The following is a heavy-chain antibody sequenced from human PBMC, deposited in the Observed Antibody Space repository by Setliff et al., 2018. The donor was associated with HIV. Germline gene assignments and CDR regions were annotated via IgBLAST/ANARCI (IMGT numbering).Heavy chain of an antibody. V-gene: IGHV4-61*01. CDR2: IYYSVST. CDR1: GGAVGSGSYY. Sequence: PSETLSLTCSVSGGAVGSGSYYWSWIRQSPGKGLEWLGYIYYSVSTTYNPSLKSRVTMSIDTSKNQFSLKLRSVTAADTAVYYCARDPPGYGDSNDYWGQGTLVTVSS. D-gene: IGHD4-17*01. CDR3: ARDPPGYGDSNDY. J-gene: IGHJ4*02.